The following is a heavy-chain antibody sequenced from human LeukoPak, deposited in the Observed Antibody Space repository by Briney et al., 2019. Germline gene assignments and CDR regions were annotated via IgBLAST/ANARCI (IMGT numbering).Heavy chain of an antibody. CDR2: IYHSGST. J-gene: IGHJ5*02. V-gene: IGHV4-38-2*02. CDR3: AREVVAILSDRFDP. CDR1: GGSIGSYY. Sequence: SETLSLTCTVSGGSIGSYYWSWIRQPPGKGLEWIGSIYHSGSTYYNPSLKSRVTISVDTSKNQFSLKLSSVTAADTAVYYCAREVVAILSDRFDPWGQGTLVTVSS. D-gene: IGHD2-15*01.